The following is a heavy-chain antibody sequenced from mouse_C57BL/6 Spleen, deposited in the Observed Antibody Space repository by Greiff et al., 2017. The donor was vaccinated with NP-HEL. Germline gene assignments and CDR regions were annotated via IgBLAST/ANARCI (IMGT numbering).Heavy chain of an antibody. CDR2: IDPSDSYT. V-gene: IGHV1-69*01. D-gene: IGHD1-1*01. J-gene: IGHJ4*01. Sequence: QVQLQQPGAELVMPGASVKLSCKASGYTFTSYWMHWVKQRPGQGLEWIGEIDPSDSYTNYNQKFKGKSTLTVDKSSSTAYMQLSSLTSEDSAVYYWARNYGRSYYAMDYWGQGTSVTVSS. CDR3: ARNYGRSYYAMDY. CDR1: GYTFTSYW.